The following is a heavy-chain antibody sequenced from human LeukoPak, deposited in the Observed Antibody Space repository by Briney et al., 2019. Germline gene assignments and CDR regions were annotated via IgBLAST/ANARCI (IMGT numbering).Heavy chain of an antibody. J-gene: IGHJ4*02. CDR1: GYTFASYD. CDR2: MNPNSGNT. CDR3: ARTLNYYDSTRLWDFDY. V-gene: IGHV1-8*01. D-gene: IGHD3-22*01. Sequence: ASVKVSCKASGYTFASYDINWVRQATGQGLEWMGWMNPNSGNTGYAQKFQGRVTMTRNTSISTAYMELSSLRSEDTAVYYCARTLNYYDSTRLWDFDYWGQGTLVTVSS.